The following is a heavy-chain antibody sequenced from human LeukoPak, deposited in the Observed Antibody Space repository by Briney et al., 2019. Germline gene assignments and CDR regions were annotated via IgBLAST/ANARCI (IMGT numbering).Heavy chain of an antibody. Sequence: GGSLRLSCAASGFTFSSYAMSWVRQAPGKGLEWVSAISGSGGSTYYADSVKGRFTISRDNSKNTLYLQMNSLRAEDTAVYYCAKVGCSGGSCYSGVRSYYYYGMDVWGQGATVTVSS. D-gene: IGHD2-15*01. V-gene: IGHV3-23*01. J-gene: IGHJ6*02. CDR1: GFTFSSYA. CDR3: AKVGCSGGSCYSGVRSYYYYGMDV. CDR2: ISGSGGST.